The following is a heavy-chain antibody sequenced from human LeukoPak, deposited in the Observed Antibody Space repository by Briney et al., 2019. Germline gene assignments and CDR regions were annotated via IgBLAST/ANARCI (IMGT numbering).Heavy chain of an antibody. CDR1: DDSITMYY. V-gene: IGHV4-59*01. D-gene: IGHD1-26*01. CDR3: ARGVSSGGDY. CDR2: IYYSGST. J-gene: IGHJ4*02. Sequence: SETLSLTCTVSDDSITMYYWTWIRQPPGKGLEWIGYIYYSGSTNYNPSLKSRVTISVDTSKNQFSLKLSSVTAADTAVYYCARGVSSGGDYWGQGTLVTVSS.